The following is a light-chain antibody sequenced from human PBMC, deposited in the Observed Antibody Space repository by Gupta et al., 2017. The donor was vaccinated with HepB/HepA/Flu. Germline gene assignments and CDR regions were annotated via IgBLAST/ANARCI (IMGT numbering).Light chain of an antibody. CDR1: SSHIGSNY. CDR2: RNN. Sequence: SVLPQPPSASGTPVPRVTISCSGSSSHIGSNYVYWYQQLPGTAPKLLIYRNNQRPSGVPDRFSGSKSGTSASLAISGLLSEDEADYYCAAGDDSRSGVVFGGGTKLTVL. V-gene: IGLV1-47*01. CDR3: AAGDDSRSGVV. J-gene: IGLJ2*01.